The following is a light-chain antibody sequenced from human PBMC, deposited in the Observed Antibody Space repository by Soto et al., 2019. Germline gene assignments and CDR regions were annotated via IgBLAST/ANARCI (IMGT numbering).Light chain of an antibody. CDR2: GAS. Sequence: DIQMTQSPSSVSASVGDRVTITCRASQAINSWLAWYQQKPGKAPKLLIYGASSLQSGVPSRFSGSGSGTDFTLAISSLQAEDFATYYCQQANRFPYTFGQGTKLEIK. CDR1: QAINSW. V-gene: IGKV1D-12*01. J-gene: IGKJ2*01. CDR3: QQANRFPYT.